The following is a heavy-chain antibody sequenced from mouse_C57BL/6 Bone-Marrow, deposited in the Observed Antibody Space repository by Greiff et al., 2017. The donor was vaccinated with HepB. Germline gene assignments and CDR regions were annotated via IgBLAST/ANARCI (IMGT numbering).Heavy chain of an antibody. CDR1: GYTFTSYW. V-gene: IGHV1-7*01. Sequence: VQLQESGAELAKPGASVKLSCKASGYTFTSYWMHWVKQRPGQGLEWIGYINPSSGYTKYNQKFKVKATLTADKSSSTAYMQLSSLTYEDSAVYYCARRYGNSYFDYWGQGTTLTVSS. D-gene: IGHD2-1*01. CDR2: INPSSGYT. CDR3: ARRYGNSYFDY. J-gene: IGHJ2*01.